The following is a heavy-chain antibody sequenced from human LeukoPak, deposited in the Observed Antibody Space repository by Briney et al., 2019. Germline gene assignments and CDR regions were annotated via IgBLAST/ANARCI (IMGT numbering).Heavy chain of an antibody. V-gene: IGHV3-49*03. CDR2: IRSRAYGGTT. CDR1: GFTFGDFP. CDR3: TRRGPWNWNRWGRAFDI. Sequence: PGGSLRLSCTASGFTFGDFPMHWFRQAPGKGLEWVGFIRSRAYGGTTQYAASVKGRFTISRDDSKSIAYLQMNSLKTEDTAVYYCTRRGPWNWNRWGRAFDIWGQGTMVTVSS. D-gene: IGHD1/OR15-1a*01. J-gene: IGHJ3*02.